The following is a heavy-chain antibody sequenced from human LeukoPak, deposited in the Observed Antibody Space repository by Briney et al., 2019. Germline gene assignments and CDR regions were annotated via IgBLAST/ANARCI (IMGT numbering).Heavy chain of an antibody. CDR2: IRYTGET. CDR1: GFIFSQYS. V-gene: IGHV3-48*04. CDR3: ARDLAYSRLDY. Sequence: PGGSLRLSCAASGFIFSQYSMNWVRQAPGKGLEWVSHIRYTGETFYADSVKGRFTISRGNAENSLYLQMNSLRVEDTAFYYCARDLAYSRLDYWGQGTLVTVSS. D-gene: IGHD5-18*01. J-gene: IGHJ4*02.